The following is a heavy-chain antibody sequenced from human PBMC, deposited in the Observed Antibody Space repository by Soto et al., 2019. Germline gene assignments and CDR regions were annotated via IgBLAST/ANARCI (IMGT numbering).Heavy chain of an antibody. CDR2: ISGSGGST. V-gene: IGHV3-23*01. CDR3: AKEGPPGSSGWCYFDY. CDR1: GFTFSSYA. J-gene: IGHJ4*02. D-gene: IGHD6-19*01. Sequence: GGSLRLSCAASGFTFSSYAMSWVRQAPGKGLEWVSAISGSGGSTYYADSVKGRFTISRDNSKNTLYLQMNSLRAEDTAVYYCAKEGPPGSSGWCYFDYWGQGTLVTVSS.